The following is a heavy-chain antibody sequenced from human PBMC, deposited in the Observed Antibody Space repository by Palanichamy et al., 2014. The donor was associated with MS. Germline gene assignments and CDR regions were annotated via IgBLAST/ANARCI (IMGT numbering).Heavy chain of an antibody. J-gene: IGHJ5*02. V-gene: IGHV1-3*01. D-gene: IGHD3-22*01. CDR1: GYLFTSYT. CDR3: ARDSRTYYYDMNWFDP. CDR2: INPGNGNT. Sequence: QLVQSGTDVRKPGASVKITCETSGYLFTSYTINWVRQAPGQSLEWMGWINPGNGNTKYSKKFQGRLTITRDTSANTAYMELSSLTSEDTAKYFCARDSRTYYYDMNWFDPWGQGTLVIVSS.